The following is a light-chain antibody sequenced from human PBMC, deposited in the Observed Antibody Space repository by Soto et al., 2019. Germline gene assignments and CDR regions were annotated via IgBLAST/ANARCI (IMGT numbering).Light chain of an antibody. V-gene: IGLV2-8*01. J-gene: IGLJ1*01. CDR2: EVT. Sequence: QSALTQPPSASGSLGQSVTISCTGTSSDVGAYNYVSWYQQHPGKAPKLMIYEVTRRPSGVPDRFSGSKSGNTASLNVSGLQAEDEADYYCCSFTGTTTLDVFGTGTKLTVL. CDR3: CSFTGTTTLDV. CDR1: SSDVGAYNY.